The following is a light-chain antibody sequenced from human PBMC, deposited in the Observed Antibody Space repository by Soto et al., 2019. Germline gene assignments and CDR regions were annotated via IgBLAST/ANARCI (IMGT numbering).Light chain of an antibody. CDR2: DAS. J-gene: IGKJ3*01. V-gene: IGKV1-5*01. Sequence: DIQMTQSPSTLSASVGDKVTITCRASQRINSWWAWYQQKPGKAPKFLIHDASSLQSGVPSRFSGNGSGTEFTLTISSLQPDDFATDYCQQYHSYFTFGPGTKVDLK. CDR1: QRINSW. CDR3: QQYHSYFT.